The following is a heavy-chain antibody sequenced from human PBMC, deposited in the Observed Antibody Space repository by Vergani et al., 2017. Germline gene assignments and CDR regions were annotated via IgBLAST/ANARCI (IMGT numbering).Heavy chain of an antibody. D-gene: IGHD6-19*01. J-gene: IGHJ4*02. CDR1: GYSISSGYY. V-gene: IGHV4-38-2*01. Sequence: QVQLQESGPGLVKPSETLSLTCVVSGYSISSGYYWGWIRQPPGKGLEWIGTIYHSGNTYYNTSFKSRVTISVDTSKNQFSLKLSSVTAADTAVYYCATTLISVAATNLDYWGQGTLVTVSS. CDR3: ATTLISVAATNLDY. CDR2: IYHSGNT.